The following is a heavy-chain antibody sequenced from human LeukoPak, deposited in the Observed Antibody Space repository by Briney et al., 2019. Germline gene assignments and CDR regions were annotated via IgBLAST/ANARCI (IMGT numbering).Heavy chain of an antibody. CDR2: IKSKTDGGTA. CDR3: NTEVD. CDR1: GLTFISSW. V-gene: IGHV3-15*01. J-gene: IGHJ1*01. Sequence: GGSLRLSCAASGLTFISSWMYWVRQAPGKGLHWVGRIKSKTDGGTAECAAPVQGRFTISRDDSKTMLSLQMNSLKAEDTAVYYCNTEVDWGRGTLVAVSS.